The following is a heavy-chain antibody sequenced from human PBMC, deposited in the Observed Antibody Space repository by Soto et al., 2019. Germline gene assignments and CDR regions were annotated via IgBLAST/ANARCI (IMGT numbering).Heavy chain of an antibody. CDR1: GFTFPKHC. CDR2: IGIGSSTK. Sequence: PGGALRLSRAASGFTFPKHCMKWVRPAPGEGLEWVSYIGIGSSTKYYADSVKGRFTISRDNAKNSLYLQMDSLRAEDTAVYYCARDQLYYNDISGRPLNAFDVWGQGTMVTVSS. CDR3: ARDQLYYNDISGRPLNAFDV. V-gene: IGHV3-48*01. J-gene: IGHJ3*01. D-gene: IGHD3-22*01.